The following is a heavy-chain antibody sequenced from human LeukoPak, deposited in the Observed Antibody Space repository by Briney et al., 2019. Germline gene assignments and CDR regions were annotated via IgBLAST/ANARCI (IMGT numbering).Heavy chain of an antibody. Sequence: GGSLRLSCAASGFTFSNYLVSWFRQAPGQGLEWVASIKQGGSERYYVDSVKGRFTISRDNAKNSLFLQLSSLRVEDTAVYYCARGSMHIYHLYTDYWGQGTLVTVSS. CDR2: IKQGGSER. V-gene: IGHV3-7*01. D-gene: IGHD3-16*02. CDR1: GFTFSNYL. CDR3: ARGSMHIYHLYTDY. J-gene: IGHJ4*02.